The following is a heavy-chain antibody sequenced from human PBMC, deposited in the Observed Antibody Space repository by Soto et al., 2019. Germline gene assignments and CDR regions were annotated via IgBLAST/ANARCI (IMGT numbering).Heavy chain of an antibody. Sequence: GGSLRLSCVVSGFTLSSEWVDWVRQAPGKGLEWVANINQDGSEAFYVDSVKGRFTISRDNAKNSVFLQMNGLRAEDTAVYFCAPRPGWGQGTLVTVSS. CDR1: GFTLSSEW. V-gene: IGHV3-7*05. J-gene: IGHJ4*02. CDR3: APRPG. CDR2: INQDGSEA.